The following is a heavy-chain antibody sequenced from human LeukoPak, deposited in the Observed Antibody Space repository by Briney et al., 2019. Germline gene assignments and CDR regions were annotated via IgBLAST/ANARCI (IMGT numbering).Heavy chain of an antibody. CDR2: IFQSGIT. D-gene: IGHD6-19*01. Sequence: SGTLSLTCGVSGDSISSGNYWNWVRQPPGKGLEWIGDIFQSGITNYNPSLKSRVTMSVDKSKNEFSLKLDSVTAADTAVYYCARDPRPRGGWFYFDYWGQGILVTVSS. J-gene: IGHJ4*02. CDR3: ARDPRPRGGWFYFDY. V-gene: IGHV4-4*02. CDR1: GDSISSGNY.